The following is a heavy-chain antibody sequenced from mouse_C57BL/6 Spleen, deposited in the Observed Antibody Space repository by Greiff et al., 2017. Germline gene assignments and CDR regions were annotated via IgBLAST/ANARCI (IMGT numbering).Heavy chain of an antibody. CDR2: IDPENGDT. Sequence: VQLQQSGAELVRPGASVKLSCTASGFNFKDDYMHWVKQRPEQGLEWIGWIDPENGDTEYASKFQGKATITADTSSNTAYLQLSSLTSEDTAVYYGTTDAKKSPAYWGQGTLVTVSA. V-gene: IGHV14-4*01. CDR1: GFNFKDDY. D-gene: IGHD6-1*01. J-gene: IGHJ3*01. CDR3: TTDAKKSPAY.